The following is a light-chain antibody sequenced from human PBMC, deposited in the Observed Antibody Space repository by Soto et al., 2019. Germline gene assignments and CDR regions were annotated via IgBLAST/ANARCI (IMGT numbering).Light chain of an antibody. V-gene: IGKV1-5*03. CDR2: KAS. CDR3: QQYNSKAGST. J-gene: IGKJ2*01. Sequence: DIQMTQSPSTLSASVGDRVTITCRASQSISSWLAWYQQKPGKAPKLLIYKASSLESGVPSRFSGSGSGTEFTLTISSLQPDDFATYYCQQYNSKAGSTFGQGTKLEIK. CDR1: QSISSW.